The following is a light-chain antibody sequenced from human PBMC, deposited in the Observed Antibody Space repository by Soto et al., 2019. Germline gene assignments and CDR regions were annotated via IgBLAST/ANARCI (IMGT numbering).Light chain of an antibody. J-gene: IGKJ2*01. Sequence: EIVMTQSPATLSVSPGQGATLSCRASQSIDNNLAWYQQKPGQAPRLLIYGVSTRAAGIPARFSGSGSGTEFTLTVSSLQSEDFAVYYCQHCIRRPTMYTSGQGTKLETK. V-gene: IGKV3-15*01. CDR1: QSIDNN. CDR3: QHCIRRPTMYT. CDR2: GVS.